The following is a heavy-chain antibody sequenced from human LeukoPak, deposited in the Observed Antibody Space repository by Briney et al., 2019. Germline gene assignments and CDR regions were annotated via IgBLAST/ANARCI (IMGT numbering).Heavy chain of an antibody. CDR1: GFTFSSYG. Sequence: GGSLRLSCAASGFTFSSYGMHWVRQAPGKGLEWVAVISYDGSNKYYADSVKGRFTISRDNSKNTLYLQMNSLRAEDTAVYYCASLRSRLVYQLLLGPDDAFDIWGQGTMVTVSS. D-gene: IGHD2-2*01. J-gene: IGHJ3*02. CDR3: ASLRSRLVYQLLLGPDDAFDI. CDR2: ISYDGSNK. V-gene: IGHV3-30*03.